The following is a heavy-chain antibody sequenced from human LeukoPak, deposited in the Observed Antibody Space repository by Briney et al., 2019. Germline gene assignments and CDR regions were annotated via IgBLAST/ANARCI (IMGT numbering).Heavy chain of an antibody. Sequence: PSRTLSLTCTVSGGSISSGGYYWSWIRQHPGKGLEWIGYIYYSGSTYYNPSLKSRVTISVDTSKNQFSLKLSSVTAADTAVYYCARDCRSTSCYISSYYYYGMDVWGQGTTVTVSS. CDR1: GGSISSGGYY. CDR2: IYYSGST. CDR3: ARDCRSTSCYISSYYYYGMDV. J-gene: IGHJ6*02. D-gene: IGHD2-2*02. V-gene: IGHV4-31*03.